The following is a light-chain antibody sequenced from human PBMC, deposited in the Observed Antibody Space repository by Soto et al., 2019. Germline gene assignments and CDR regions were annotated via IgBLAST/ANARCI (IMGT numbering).Light chain of an antibody. Sequence: DTQMTQSPSTLAPSVGDRVTIPCRASQSSSSWLAWYQQKPGKAPKLLIYDASSLESGVPTRFSGSGSGTEFTLTISSLQPEDFATYYYQQYNAYPWTFGRGTKVDIK. CDR3: QQYNAYPWT. CDR2: DAS. J-gene: IGKJ1*01. CDR1: QSSSSW. V-gene: IGKV1-5*01.